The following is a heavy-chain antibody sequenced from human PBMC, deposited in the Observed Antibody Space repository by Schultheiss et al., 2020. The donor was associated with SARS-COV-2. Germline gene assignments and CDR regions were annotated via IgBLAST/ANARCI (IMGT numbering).Heavy chain of an antibody. V-gene: IGHV4-34*01. CDR1: GGSFSGYY. Sequence: SQTLSLTCAVYGGSFSGYYWSWIRQPPGKGLEWIGEINHSGSTNYNPSLKSRVTISVDTSKNQFSLKLSSVTAADTAVYYCANGGGSLDYWGQGTLVTVSS. D-gene: IGHD2-15*01. J-gene: IGHJ4*02. CDR2: INHSGST. CDR3: ANGGGSLDY.